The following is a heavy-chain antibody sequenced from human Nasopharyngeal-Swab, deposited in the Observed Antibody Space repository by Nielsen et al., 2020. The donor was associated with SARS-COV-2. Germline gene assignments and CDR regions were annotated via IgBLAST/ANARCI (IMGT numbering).Heavy chain of an antibody. CDR3: VRVQTVVVSTYYFDS. J-gene: IGHJ4*02. Sequence: ASVKVSCKASGYTFNNYGISWVRQAPGQGLEWMAWISTYNGNKEYAQKFQGRVTMTTDTSTSTAYLELRSLRSDDTAVYYCVRVQTVVVSTYYFDSWGQGTLVIVSS. D-gene: IGHD3-22*01. CDR2: ISTYNGNK. V-gene: IGHV1-18*01. CDR1: GYTFNNYG.